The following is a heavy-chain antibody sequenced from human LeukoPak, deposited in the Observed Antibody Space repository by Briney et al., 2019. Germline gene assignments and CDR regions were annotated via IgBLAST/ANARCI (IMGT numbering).Heavy chain of an antibody. CDR2: INHSGST. Sequence: SETLSLTCTVSGGSISSYYWSWIRQPPGKGLEWIGEINHSGSTNYNPSLKSRVTISVDTSKNQFSLKLSSVTAADTAVYYCARGRYYYGSGSYYYFDYWGQGTLVTVSS. J-gene: IGHJ4*02. V-gene: IGHV4-34*01. CDR1: GGSISSYY. CDR3: ARGRYYYGSGSYYYFDY. D-gene: IGHD3-10*01.